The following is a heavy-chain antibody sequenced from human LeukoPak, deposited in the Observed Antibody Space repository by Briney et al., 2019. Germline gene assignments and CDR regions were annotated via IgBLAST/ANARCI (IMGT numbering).Heavy chain of an antibody. CDR1: GYSFTSYW. CDR2: IYPGDSDT. J-gene: IGHJ4*02. Sequence: GESLKISCKGSGYSFTSYWIGWVRQMPGKGLEWMGIIYPGDSDTRYSPSFQGQVTISADKSISTAYLQWSSLKASDTAMYYCARRKADYVWGSYRFSPFDYWGQGTLVTVSS. V-gene: IGHV5-51*01. D-gene: IGHD3-16*02. CDR3: ARRKADYVWGSYRFSPFDY.